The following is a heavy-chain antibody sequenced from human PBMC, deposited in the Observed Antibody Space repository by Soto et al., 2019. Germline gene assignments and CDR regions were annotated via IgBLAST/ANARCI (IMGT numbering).Heavy chain of an antibody. J-gene: IGHJ4*02. V-gene: IGHV3-23*01. Sequence: EVQLLESGGGLVQPGGSLRLSCAASGITISNYPMSWVRQAPGKGLDGVSGISGSGDRTYYGDSAKGRFTISKDISKNSLSLPLDSLGVEDTAVYFCVKDDGGYPSTAPHWGQGTLVTVSS. CDR2: ISGSGDRT. CDR1: GITISNYP. D-gene: IGHD3-22*01. CDR3: VKDDGGYPSTAPH.